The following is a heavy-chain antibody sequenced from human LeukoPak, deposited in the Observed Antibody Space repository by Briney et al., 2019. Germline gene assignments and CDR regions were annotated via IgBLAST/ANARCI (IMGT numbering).Heavy chain of an antibody. J-gene: IGHJ4*02. CDR2: IYYSGST. Sequence: SETLSLTCTVSGGSISSSRYYWGWIRQPLGKGLEWIGSIYYSGSTYYNPSLKSRVTISVDTSKNQFSLKLSSVTAADTAVYYCARRAMVRFLRPFSVGGFFDYWGQGTLVTVSS. V-gene: IGHV4-39*01. D-gene: IGHD3-10*01. CDR3: ARRAMVRFLRPFSVGGFFDY. CDR1: GGSISSSRYY.